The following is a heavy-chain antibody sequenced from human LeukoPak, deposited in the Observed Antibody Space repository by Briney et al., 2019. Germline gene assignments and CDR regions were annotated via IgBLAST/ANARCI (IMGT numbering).Heavy chain of an antibody. CDR1: GFTFTSSA. V-gene: IGHV1-58*01. J-gene: IGHJ4*02. Sequence: EASVKVSCKASGFTFTSSAVQWVRQARGQRLEWIGWIVVGSGNTNYAQKFQERVTITGDMSTSTAYMELSSLRSEDTAVYYCAADAGQLLLDYWGQGTLVTVSS. CDR2: IVVGSGNT. CDR3: AADAGQLLLDY. D-gene: IGHD2-2*01.